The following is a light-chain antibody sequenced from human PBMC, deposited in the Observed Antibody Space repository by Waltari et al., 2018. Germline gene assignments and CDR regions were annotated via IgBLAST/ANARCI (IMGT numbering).Light chain of an antibody. CDR2: GAS. CDR3: QQYKNWPPRWT. J-gene: IGKJ1*01. V-gene: IGKV3-15*01. Sequence: EIVVTQSPATLSVSPGERATLSCRASQSVTRNLAWYQQRPGQAPTLLIYGASTRASGIPARFSGSGSGTEFTLTISSLQSEDFAVYYCQQYKNWPPRWTFGQGTKVEIK. CDR1: QSVTRN.